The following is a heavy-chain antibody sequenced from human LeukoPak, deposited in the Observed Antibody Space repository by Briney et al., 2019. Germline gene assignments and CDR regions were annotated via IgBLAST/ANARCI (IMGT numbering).Heavy chain of an antibody. CDR2: ISSSSSDI. V-gene: IGHV3-21*01. CDR3: ARDYNRFPYYMDV. D-gene: IGHD1-14*01. J-gene: IGHJ6*03. CDR1: GFTFSSYT. Sequence: GGSLRLSCAASGFTFSSYTMNWVRQAPGKGLDWVSSISSSSSDIYYADSVKGRFTISRDNAKNSLYLQMNSLRAEDTAVYYCARDYNRFPYYMDVWGKGTTVTVSS.